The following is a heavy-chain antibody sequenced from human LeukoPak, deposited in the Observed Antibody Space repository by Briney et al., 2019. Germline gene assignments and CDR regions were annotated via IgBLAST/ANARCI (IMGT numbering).Heavy chain of an antibody. CDR2: IYHSGST. J-gene: IGHJ4*02. CDR1: GGSISSGGYY. Sequence: SETLSLTCTVSGGSISSGGYYWSWIRQPPGKGLEWIGYIYHSGSTYYNPSLKSRVTISVDRSKNQFSLKLSSVTAADTAVYYCASAKLEYSSGSPFDYWGQGTLVTVSS. CDR3: ASAKLEYSSGSPFDY. V-gene: IGHV4-30-2*01. D-gene: IGHD6-19*01.